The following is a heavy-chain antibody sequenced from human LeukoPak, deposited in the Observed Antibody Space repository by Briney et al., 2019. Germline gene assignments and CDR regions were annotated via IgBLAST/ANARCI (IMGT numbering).Heavy chain of an antibody. CDR1: GGTFSSYA. D-gene: IGHD3-10*01. Sequence: SVKVSXKASGGTFSSYAMSWVRQAPGQGLEWMGRIIPIFGTANYAQKFQGRVTITTDESTSTAYMELSSLRSEDTAVYYCGTRYYGSGADYWGQGTLVTVSS. CDR2: IIPIFGTA. V-gene: IGHV1-69*05. CDR3: GTRYYGSGADY. J-gene: IGHJ4*02.